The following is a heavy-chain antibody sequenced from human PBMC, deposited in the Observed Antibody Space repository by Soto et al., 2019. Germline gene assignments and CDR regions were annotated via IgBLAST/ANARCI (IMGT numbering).Heavy chain of an antibody. V-gene: IGHV4-59*01. CDR2: IYYSGST. D-gene: IGHD5-18*01. CDR3: ARGGYSYGLGYYYYYYGMDV. Sequence: SETLSLTCTVSGGSISSYYWSWIRQPPGKGLEWIGYIYYSGSTNYNPSLKSRVTISVDTSKNQFSLKLSSVTAADTAVYYCARGGYSYGLGYYYYYYGMDVWGQGTTVTVSS. J-gene: IGHJ6*02. CDR1: GGSISSYY.